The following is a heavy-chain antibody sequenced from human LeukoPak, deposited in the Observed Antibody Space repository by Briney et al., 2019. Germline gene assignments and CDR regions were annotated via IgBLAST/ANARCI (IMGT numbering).Heavy chain of an antibody. D-gene: IGHD3-16*01. CDR2: TIPIVGVE. Sequence: SVKVSCKVSGGTFSKNGISWVRQAPGQGLEWMGRTIPIVGVEHYAQKFQGRVTITADMSTSTAYMDLSSLRSDDTAVYYCARVKAVGVPVAIDAYFDYGMDVWGQGTTVIVSS. V-gene: IGHV1-69*04. J-gene: IGHJ6*02. CDR3: ARVKAVGVPVAIDAYFDYGMDV. CDR1: GGTFSKNG.